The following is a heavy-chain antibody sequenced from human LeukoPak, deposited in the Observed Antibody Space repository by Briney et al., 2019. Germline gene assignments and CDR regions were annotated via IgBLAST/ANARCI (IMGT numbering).Heavy chain of an antibody. CDR2: INSGGSTI. CDR1: GFTFSSYE. CDR3: AREGCSSTSCFD. Sequence: GGSLRLSCAASGFTFSSYEMNWVRQAPGKGLEWISYINSGGSTIYYADSVKGRFTISRDNAKNSLFLQMNGLRAEDTAVYYCAREGCSSTSCFDWGQGTLVTVSS. J-gene: IGHJ4*02. D-gene: IGHD2-2*01. V-gene: IGHV3-48*03.